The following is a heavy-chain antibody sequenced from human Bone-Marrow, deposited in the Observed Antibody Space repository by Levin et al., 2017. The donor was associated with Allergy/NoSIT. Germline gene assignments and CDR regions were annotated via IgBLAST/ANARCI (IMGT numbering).Heavy chain of an antibody. CDR1: GYTFTSYD. CDR3: ASSSSWIDAFDI. J-gene: IGHJ3*02. CDR2: MNPNSGNT. V-gene: IGHV1-8*01. D-gene: IGHD6-13*01. Sequence: ASVKVSCKASGYTFTSYDINWVRQATGQGLEWMGWMNPNSGNTGYAQKFQGRVTMTRNTSISTAYMELSSLRSEDTAVYYCASSSSWIDAFDIWGQGTMVTVSS.